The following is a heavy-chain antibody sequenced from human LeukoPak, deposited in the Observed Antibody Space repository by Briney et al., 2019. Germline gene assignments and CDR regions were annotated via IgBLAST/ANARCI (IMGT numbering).Heavy chain of an antibody. CDR3: AREGGGHYYGSGSYRGYYMDV. J-gene: IGHJ6*03. CDR1: GGSISSSSYY. V-gene: IGHV4-61*02. Sequence: SETLSLTCTVSGGSISSSSYYWSWIRQPAGKGLEWIGRIYTSGSTNYNPSLKSRVTISVDTPKNQFSLRLSSVTAADTAVYYCAREGGGHYYGSGSYRGYYMDVWGKGTTVTVSS. D-gene: IGHD3-10*01. CDR2: IYTSGST.